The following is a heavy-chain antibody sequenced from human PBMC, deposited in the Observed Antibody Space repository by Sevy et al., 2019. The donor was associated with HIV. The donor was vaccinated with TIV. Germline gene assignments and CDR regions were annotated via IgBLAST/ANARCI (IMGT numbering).Heavy chain of an antibody. CDR3: AREIAVAGNGVFDY. J-gene: IGHJ4*02. D-gene: IGHD6-19*01. V-gene: IGHV4-61*02. CDR1: GGSISSGSYY. Sequence: SETLSLTCTVSGGSISSGSYYWSWIRQPAGKGLEWIGRIYTSGSTNYNPSLKSRVTISVDTSKNQFSLKLSSVTAADTAVYYCAREIAVAGNGVFDYWDQGTLVTVSS. CDR2: IYTSGST.